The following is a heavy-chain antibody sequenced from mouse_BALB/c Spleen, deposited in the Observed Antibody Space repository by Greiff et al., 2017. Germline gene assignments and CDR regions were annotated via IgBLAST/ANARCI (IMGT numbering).Heavy chain of an antibody. J-gene: IGHJ4*01. D-gene: IGHD1-2*01. CDR2: IRNKANGYTT. CDR3: AREYYGYYAMDY. Sequence: EVQVVESGGGLVQPGGSLRLSCATSGFTFTDYYMSWVRQPPGKALEWLGFIRNKANGYTTEYSASVKGRFTISRDNSQSILYLQMNTLRAEDSATYYCAREYYGYYAMDYWGQGTSVTVSS. CDR1: GFTFTDYY. V-gene: IGHV7-3*02.